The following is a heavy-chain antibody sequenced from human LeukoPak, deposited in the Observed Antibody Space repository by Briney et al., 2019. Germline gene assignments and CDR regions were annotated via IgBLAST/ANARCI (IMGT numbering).Heavy chain of an antibody. CDR1: GYTFTHYA. CDR3: ARDDFSTYPGLNYFDY. V-gene: IGHV1-3*01. CDR2: TNVGNDYT. J-gene: IGHJ4*02. Sequence: GASVKVSCKASGYTFTHYAVHWVRQAPGQRLEWMGWTNVGNDYTESSQKFQDRLTITSDTTATTVYMELSSLRSEDTAVYYCARDDFSTYPGLNYFDYWGQGSLATVSS. D-gene: IGHD4-11*01.